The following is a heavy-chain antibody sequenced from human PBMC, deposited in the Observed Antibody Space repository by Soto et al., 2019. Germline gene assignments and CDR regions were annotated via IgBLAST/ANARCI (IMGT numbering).Heavy chain of an antibody. J-gene: IGHJ3*02. CDR1: GGSTSSYY. CDR2: IYYSGST. V-gene: IGHV4-59*01. Sequence: SETLSLTCTVSGGSTSSYYWSWIRQPPGKGLEWIGYIYYSGSTNYNPSLKSRVTISVDTSKNQFSLKLSSVTAADTAVYYCARVKPRSLLWFGEYDSDAFDIWGQGTMVTVSS. CDR3: ARVKPRSLLWFGEYDSDAFDI. D-gene: IGHD3-10*01.